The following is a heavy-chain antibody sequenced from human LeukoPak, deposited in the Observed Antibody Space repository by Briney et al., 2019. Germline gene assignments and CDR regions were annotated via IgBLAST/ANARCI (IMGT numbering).Heavy chain of an antibody. CDR3: AKTRRGYSYGQDFDY. CDR1: GFTFSSYA. V-gene: IGHV3-23*01. Sequence: GGSLRLSCAASGFTFSSYAMSWVRQAPGKGLEWVSAISGSGGSTYYADSVKGRFTISRDNSKNTLYLQTNSLRAEDTAVYYCAKTRRGYSYGQDFDYWGQGTLVTVSS. J-gene: IGHJ4*02. CDR2: ISGSGGST. D-gene: IGHD5-18*01.